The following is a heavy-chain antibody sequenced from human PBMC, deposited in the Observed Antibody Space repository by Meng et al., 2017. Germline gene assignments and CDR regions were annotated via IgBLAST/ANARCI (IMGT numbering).Heavy chain of an antibody. D-gene: IGHD2-15*01. V-gene: IGHV4-4*02. J-gene: IGHJ4*02. CDR2: IYHSGST. Sequence: QGKLQGAGPGLVKPSGTLSLTGAVSGGSISSSNWWSWVRQPPGKGLEWIGEIYHSGSTNYNPSLKSRVTISVDKSKNQFSLKLSSVTAADTAVYYCARVVAATTLFLDYWGQGTLVTVSS. CDR3: ARVVAATTLFLDY. CDR1: GGSISSSNW.